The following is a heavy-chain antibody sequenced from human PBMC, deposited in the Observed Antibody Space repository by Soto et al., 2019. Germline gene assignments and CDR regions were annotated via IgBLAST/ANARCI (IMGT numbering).Heavy chain of an antibody. Sequence: GESLKISCAASGFTFSSYAMSWVRQAPGKGLEWVSAISGSGGSTYYADSVKGRFTISRDNSKNTLYLQMNSLRAEDTAVYYCAKGRRDIVVVPAAIPWYFDYWGQGTLVTVSS. D-gene: IGHD2-2*02. V-gene: IGHV3-23*01. J-gene: IGHJ4*02. CDR1: GFTFSSYA. CDR2: ISGSGGST. CDR3: AKGRRDIVVVPAAIPWYFDY.